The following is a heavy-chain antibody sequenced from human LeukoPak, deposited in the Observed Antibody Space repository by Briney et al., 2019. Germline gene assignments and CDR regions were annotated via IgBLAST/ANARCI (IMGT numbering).Heavy chain of an antibody. V-gene: IGHV3-21*04. CDR1: GFIVSGDF. Sequence: GGSLRLSCAASGFIVSGDFMSWVRQAPGKGLEWVSSISSSSSYIYYADSVKGRFTISRDSSRNTLFLHMNTLRAEDTAIYYCAKDRTVGASYWYFDLWGRGTLVTVSS. J-gene: IGHJ2*01. D-gene: IGHD1-26*01. CDR3: AKDRTVGASYWYFDL. CDR2: ISSSSSYI.